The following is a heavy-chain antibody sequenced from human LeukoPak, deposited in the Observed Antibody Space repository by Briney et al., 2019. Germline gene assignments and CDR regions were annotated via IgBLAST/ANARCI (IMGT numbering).Heavy chain of an antibody. Sequence: SETLSLTCTVSGGSISSSSYYWGWIRQPPGKGLEWIGSIYYSGSTYYNPSLKSRVTISVDTSKNQFSLKLSSVTAADTAVYYCARIAYYDILTGSYDAFDIWGQGTMVTVSS. CDR3: ARIAYYDILTGSYDAFDI. CDR1: GGSISSSSYY. J-gene: IGHJ3*02. V-gene: IGHV4-39*07. D-gene: IGHD3-9*01. CDR2: IYYSGST.